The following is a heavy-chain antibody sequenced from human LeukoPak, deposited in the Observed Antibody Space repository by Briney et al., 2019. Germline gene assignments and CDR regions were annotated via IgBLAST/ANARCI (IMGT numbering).Heavy chain of an antibody. V-gene: IGHV1-2*02. D-gene: IGHD3-10*01. J-gene: IGHJ4*02. CDR1: GYTFTGYY. Sequence: ASVKVSCKASGYTFTGYYMHWVRQAPGQGLEWMGWINPNSGGTNYAQKFQGGVTMTRDTSISTAYMELSRLRSDDTAVYYCARDEIAEWFGELPGDYWGQGTLVTVSS. CDR3: ARDEIAEWFGELPGDY. CDR2: INPNSGGT.